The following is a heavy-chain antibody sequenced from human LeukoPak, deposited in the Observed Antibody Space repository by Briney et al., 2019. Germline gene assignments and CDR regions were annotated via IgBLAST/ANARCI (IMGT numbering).Heavy chain of an antibody. CDR3: AKTYYYDSSGYYYLGWFDP. J-gene: IGHJ5*02. V-gene: IGHV3-66*01. D-gene: IGHD3-22*01. Sequence: GGSLRLSCAASGFTVSSNYMSWVRQAPGKGLEWVSVIDTGGNTYYADSVKGRFTISRDNSKNTVYLQMNSLRAEDTAVYYCAKTYYYDSSGYYYLGWFDPWGQGTRVTVSS. CDR2: IDTGGNT. CDR1: GFTVSSNY.